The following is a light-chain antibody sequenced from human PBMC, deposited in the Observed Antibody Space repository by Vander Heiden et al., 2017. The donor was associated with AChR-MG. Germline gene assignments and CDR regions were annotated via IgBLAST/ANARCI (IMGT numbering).Light chain of an antibody. V-gene: IGKV3-20*01. CDR2: GAS. Sequence: EIVLTQSPGTLSLSPGERATLSCRASQSVSSSYLAWYQQKPVQAPRLLIYGASSRATGIPDRFSGSGYGTDFTLTISRLEPEDFAVYYCQQYGSSPPLTFGQGTRLEIK. J-gene: IGKJ5*01. CDR3: QQYGSSPPLT. CDR1: QSVSSSY.